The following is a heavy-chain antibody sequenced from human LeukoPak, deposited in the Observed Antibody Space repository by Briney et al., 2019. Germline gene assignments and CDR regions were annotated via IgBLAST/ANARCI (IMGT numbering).Heavy chain of an antibody. J-gene: IGHJ5*02. CDR3: ASGMEIWFDP. CDR1: GITFSSYN. D-gene: IGHD3-3*01. Sequence: GGSLRLSCAASGITFSSYNMNWVRQAPGKGLEWLSSISSSSSYIYYADSVKGRFTISRDNAKNSLYLQMNSLGAEDTAVYYCASGMEIWFDPWGQGTLVTVSS. V-gene: IGHV3-21*01. CDR2: ISSSSSYI.